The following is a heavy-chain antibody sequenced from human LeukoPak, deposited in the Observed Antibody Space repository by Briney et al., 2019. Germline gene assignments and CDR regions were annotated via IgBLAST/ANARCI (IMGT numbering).Heavy chain of an antibody. J-gene: IGHJ4*02. CDR3: ARARRDCSGGSCYTKPYDY. Sequence: SETLSLTCTVSGGSISSYYWSWIRQPAGKGLEWIGRIYTSGSTNYNPSIKSRVTISVDTSKNQFSLKLSSVTAADTAVYYCARARRDCSGGSCYTKPYDYWGQGTLVTVSS. CDR1: GGSISSYY. CDR2: IYTSGST. D-gene: IGHD2-15*01. V-gene: IGHV4-4*07.